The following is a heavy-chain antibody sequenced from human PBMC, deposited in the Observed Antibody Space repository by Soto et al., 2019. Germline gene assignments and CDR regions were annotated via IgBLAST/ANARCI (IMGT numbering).Heavy chain of an antibody. CDR1: GGTFSNYP. V-gene: IGHV1-69*01. CDR3: ASGYYDSSGYLDY. Sequence: QVQLVQSGAEVKKPGSSVKVSCKASGGTFSNYPINWVRQAPGQGLEWMGGTIPIFATANYAQKFQGRVTITADESTSTAYMELSSLRSEDTAVYYCASGYYDSSGYLDYWGQGTLVTVSS. CDR2: TIPIFATA. D-gene: IGHD3-22*01. J-gene: IGHJ4*02.